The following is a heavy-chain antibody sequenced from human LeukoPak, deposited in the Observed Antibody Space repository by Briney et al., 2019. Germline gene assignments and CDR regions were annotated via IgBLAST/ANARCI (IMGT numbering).Heavy chain of an antibody. CDR1: GGSFSGYY. J-gene: IGHJ4*02. V-gene: IGHV4-34*01. CDR3: ARGTAWGYYGSGSYYY. Sequence: PSETLSLTCAVYGGSFSGYYWSWIRQPPGKGLEWIGEINHSGSTNYNPSLKSRVTISVDTSKNQFSLKLSSVTAADTAVYSCARGTAWGYYGSGSYYYWGQGTLVTVSS. D-gene: IGHD3-10*01. CDR2: INHSGST.